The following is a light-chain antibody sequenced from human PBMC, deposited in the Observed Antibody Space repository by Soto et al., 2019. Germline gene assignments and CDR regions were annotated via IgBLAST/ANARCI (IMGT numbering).Light chain of an antibody. CDR3: HQYNSWPRGT. V-gene: IGKV3-15*01. J-gene: IGKJ3*01. Sequence: EIMMTQSPGTLSVSPGEGATLSCTASQSVNLNLAWYQQKPGQPPRLLLYGASTRATGIPVRFRGSGSGTEFTLTLSSRQSEYSSVYFCHQYNSWPRGTVGPGTKVEIK. CDR1: QSVNLN. CDR2: GAS.